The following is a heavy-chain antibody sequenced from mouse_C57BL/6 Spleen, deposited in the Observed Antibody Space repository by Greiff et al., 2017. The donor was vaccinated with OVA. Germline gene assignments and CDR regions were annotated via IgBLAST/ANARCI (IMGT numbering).Heavy chain of an antibody. D-gene: IGHD1-1*01. Sequence: QVQLQQSGAELVRPGTSVKVSCKASGYAFTNYLIEWVKQRPGQGLEWIGVINPGSGGTNYNEKFKGKATLTADKTSSTAYMQLSSLTSEDSAVYVCAGGPVVARGFAYWGQGTLVTVSA. CDR3: AGGPVVARGFAY. CDR2: INPGSGGT. J-gene: IGHJ3*01. V-gene: IGHV1-54*01. CDR1: GYAFTNYL.